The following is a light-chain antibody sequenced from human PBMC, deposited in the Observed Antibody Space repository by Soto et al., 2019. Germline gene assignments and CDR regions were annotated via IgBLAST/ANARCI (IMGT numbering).Light chain of an antibody. CDR2: DAS. CDR1: QSISSW. Sequence: DIEITHSPSTLSSSVGDRVTITCRSSQSISSWLAWYQQMPGKAPKLLIYDASSLHSGVPSRFSGSGSGTDFTLTISSVQPEDFATYYCQQLNSYPLTFGGGTKVDIK. J-gene: IGKJ4*01. V-gene: IGKV1-5*01. CDR3: QQLNSYPLT.